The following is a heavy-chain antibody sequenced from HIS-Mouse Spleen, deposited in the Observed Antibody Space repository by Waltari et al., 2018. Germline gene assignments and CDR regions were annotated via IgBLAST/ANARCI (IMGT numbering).Heavy chain of an antibody. CDR2: INPNSGGT. V-gene: IGHV1-2*02. J-gene: IGHJ6*02. D-gene: IGHD3-10*01. CDR1: GYTFTCYY. CDR3: ARDYYGSGSYYYYYGMDV. Sequence: QVQLVQSGAEVKKPGASVKVSCKASGYTFTCYYMHWVRQAPGQGLEWMGWINPNSGGTNYAQKFQGRVTMTRDTSISTAYMELSRLRSDDTAVYYCARDYYGSGSYYYYYGMDVWGQGTTVTVSS.